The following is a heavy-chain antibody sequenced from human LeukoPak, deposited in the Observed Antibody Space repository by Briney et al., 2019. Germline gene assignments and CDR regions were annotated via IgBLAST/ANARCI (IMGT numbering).Heavy chain of an antibody. CDR3: ARWPLGTVGGSSDY. D-gene: IGHD3-16*01. CDR2: ISAYNGNT. J-gene: IGHJ4*02. V-gene: IGHV1-18*01. Sequence: ASVKVSCKASGYTFTSYGISGVRQAPGQGLEWMGWISAYNGNTNYAQKLQGRVTMTTDTSTSTAYMELRSLRSDDTAVYYCARWPLGTVGGSSDYWGQGTLVTVSS. CDR1: GYTFTSYG.